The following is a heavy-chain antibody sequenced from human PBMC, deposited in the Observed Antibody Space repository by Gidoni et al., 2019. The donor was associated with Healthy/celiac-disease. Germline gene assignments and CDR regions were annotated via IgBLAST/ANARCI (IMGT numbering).Heavy chain of an antibody. J-gene: IGHJ6*02. CDR1: GFTFSSDS. V-gene: IGHV3-48*02. D-gene: IGHD3-3*01. Sequence: EVQLVESGGGLVQPGGSLRLSCAASGFTFSSDSMNGVRQAPGKGLDWVSYISSSSGTIYYADSVKGRFTISRDNAKTSLYLQMNSLRDEDTAVYYCARDRGFLEWLSLYYYGMDVWGQGTTVTVSS. CDR2: ISSSSGTI. CDR3: ARDRGFLEWLSLYYYGMDV.